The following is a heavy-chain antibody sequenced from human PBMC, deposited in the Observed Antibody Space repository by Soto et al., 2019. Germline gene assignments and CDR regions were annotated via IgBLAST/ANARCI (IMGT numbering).Heavy chain of an antibody. CDR1: GGSISSGGYY. Sequence: SETLSLTCTVSGGSISSGGYYWSWIRQHPGKGLEWIGYIYYSGSTYYNPSLKSRVTISVDTPKNQFSLKLSSVTAADTAVYYCARGAVVVVAATDYYGMDVWGQGTTVTVSS. J-gene: IGHJ6*02. V-gene: IGHV4-31*03. CDR2: IYYSGST. D-gene: IGHD2-15*01. CDR3: ARGAVVVVAATDYYGMDV.